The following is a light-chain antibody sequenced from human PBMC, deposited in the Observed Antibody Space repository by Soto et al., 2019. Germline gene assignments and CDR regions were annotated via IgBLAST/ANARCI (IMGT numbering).Light chain of an antibody. CDR2: GAS. CDR3: QQYYNWPRT. Sequence: EIVLTQSPGTLSVSPGERVTLSCRSSQSVADNLAWFQQKPGQAPRLLIYGASTRATGIPARFSGSGSGTEFTLSISSLQSEDFAVYYCQQYYNWPRTFGQGTKVDIK. V-gene: IGKV3-15*01. CDR1: QSVADN. J-gene: IGKJ1*01.